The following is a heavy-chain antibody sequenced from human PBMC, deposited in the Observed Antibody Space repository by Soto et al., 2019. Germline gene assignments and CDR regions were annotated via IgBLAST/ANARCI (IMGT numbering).Heavy chain of an antibody. D-gene: IGHD6-13*01. CDR2: ISSSGSTI. Sequence: PGGSLRLSCAASGFTFSSYEMNWVRQAPGKGLEWVSYISSSGSTIYYADSVKGRFTISRDNAKNSLYLQMNSLRAEDTAVYYCAREGRQQLVNEERDYYYYYYGMDVWGQGTTVTVSS. V-gene: IGHV3-48*03. J-gene: IGHJ6*02. CDR1: GFTFSSYE. CDR3: AREGRQQLVNEERDYYYYYYGMDV.